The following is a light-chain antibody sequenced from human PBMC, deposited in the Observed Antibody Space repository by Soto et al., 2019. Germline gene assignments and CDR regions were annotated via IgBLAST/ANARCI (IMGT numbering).Light chain of an antibody. V-gene: IGLV2-14*03. CDR1: SSDVGGYNY. J-gene: IGLJ2*01. Sequence: QSALTQPASVSGSPGQSITISCTGTSSDVGGYNYVSWHQQHPGKAPKVLIYDVDIRPSGVSGRFSGSKSANTASLTISGLQPEDEADYYCSSYTSTSTLVFGGGTKLTVL. CDR2: DVD. CDR3: SSYTSTSTLV.